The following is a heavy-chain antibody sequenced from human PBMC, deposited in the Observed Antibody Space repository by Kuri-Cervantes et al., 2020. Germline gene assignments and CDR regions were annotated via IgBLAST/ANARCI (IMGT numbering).Heavy chain of an antibody. V-gene: IGHV4-34*01. CDR3: AREGFGESHIGNWFDP. CDR1: GGSFSGYY. J-gene: IGHJ5*02. CDR2: INHSGST. Sequence: SETLSLTCAVYGGSFSGYYWSWIRQPPGKGLEWIGEINHSGSTNYNPSLKSRVTISVDTSKNQFSLKLSSVTAADTAVYYCAREGFGESHIGNWFDPWGQGTLVTVSS. D-gene: IGHD3-10*01.